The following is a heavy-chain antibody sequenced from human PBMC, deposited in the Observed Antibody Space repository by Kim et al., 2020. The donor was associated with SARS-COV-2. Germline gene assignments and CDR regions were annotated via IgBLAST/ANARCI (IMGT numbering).Heavy chain of an antibody. CDR1: GYTFTSYG. D-gene: IGHD1-20*01. Sequence: ASVKVSCKASGYTFTSYGISWVRQAPGQGLEWMGWISAYNGNTNYVQKLQGRVTMTTDTSTSTAYMELRSLRSDDTAVYYCARWAREIGDNWNDYYYYGMDVWGQGTTVTVSS. J-gene: IGHJ6*02. CDR3: ARWAREIGDNWNDYYYYGMDV. CDR2: ISAYNGNT. V-gene: IGHV1-18*04.